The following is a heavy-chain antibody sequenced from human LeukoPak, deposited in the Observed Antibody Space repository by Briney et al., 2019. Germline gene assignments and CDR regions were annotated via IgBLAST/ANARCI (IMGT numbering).Heavy chain of an antibody. CDR2: ISGSGGST. CDR3: ARAQTGYSSSSDFDY. D-gene: IGHD6-13*01. J-gene: IGHJ4*02. V-gene: IGHV3-23*01. Sequence: PGGSLRLSCAASGFTFSSYAMSWVRQAPGKGLEWVSAISGSGGSTYYADSVKGRFTISRDNSKNTLYLQMNSLRAEDTAVYYCARAQTGYSSSSDFDYWGQGTLVTVSS. CDR1: GFTFSSYA.